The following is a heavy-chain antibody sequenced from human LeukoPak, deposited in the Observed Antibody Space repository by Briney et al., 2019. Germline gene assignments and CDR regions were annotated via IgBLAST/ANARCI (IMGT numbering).Heavy chain of an antibody. J-gene: IGHJ4*02. V-gene: IGHV3-23*01. CDR1: GFIFSSHG. Sequence: GGSLRLSCAASGFIFSSHGMNWVRQAPGKGLEWVSGISPSGDITYYADSVKGRFTISRDNSKNTLYLQINSLRAEDTAVYYCAKDHLPGIVVADRDYWGQGTLVTVSS. CDR3: AKDHLPGIVVADRDY. D-gene: IGHD6-19*01. CDR2: ISPSGDIT.